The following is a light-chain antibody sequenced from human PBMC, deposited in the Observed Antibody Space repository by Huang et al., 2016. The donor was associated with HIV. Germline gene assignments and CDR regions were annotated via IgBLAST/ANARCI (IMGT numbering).Light chain of an antibody. V-gene: IGKV1-39*01. Sequence: DIQMTQSPSSLSASVGDRVIMTCRESQTITTYLNWYQQRPGKAPKLLIYAASSLQSGVPSRFSGSGSGTDFTLTISSLQPEDFATYYCQQSYSSLLSFGGGTKVAIK. CDR1: QTITTY. J-gene: IGKJ4*01. CDR2: AAS. CDR3: QQSYSSLLS.